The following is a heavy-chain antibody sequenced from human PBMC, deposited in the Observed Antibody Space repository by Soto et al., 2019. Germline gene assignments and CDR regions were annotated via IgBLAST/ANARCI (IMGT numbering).Heavy chain of an antibody. CDR2: IYNSGST. J-gene: IGHJ3*01. CDR3: ARWSSSWSDPADAFDV. V-gene: IGHV4-39*01. Sequence: SETLSLTCIVSGGSINSTSYYWGWIRQPPGKGLEWIGNIYNSGSTYYNPSLKNRVTISVDTAKNQFSLKLSSVTAADTAVYYCARWSSSWSDPADAFDVWGQGTMVTVSS. CDR1: GGSINSTSYY. D-gene: IGHD6-13*01.